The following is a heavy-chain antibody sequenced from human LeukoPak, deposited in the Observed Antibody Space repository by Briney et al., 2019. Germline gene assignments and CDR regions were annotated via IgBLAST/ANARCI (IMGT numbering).Heavy chain of an antibody. J-gene: IGHJ4*02. CDR1: GGSISTFH. CDR2: MDYSGRT. Sequence: SETLSFTCTVSGGSISTFHWSWIRQPPGKGLEWIGYMDYSGRTKYISSLKSRITMSVDTSKNQFSLRLSSVTAADTAVYYCARWSGSSGPFDYWGQGTLVTVSS. CDR3: ARWSGSSGPFDY. D-gene: IGHD3-3*01. V-gene: IGHV4-59*01.